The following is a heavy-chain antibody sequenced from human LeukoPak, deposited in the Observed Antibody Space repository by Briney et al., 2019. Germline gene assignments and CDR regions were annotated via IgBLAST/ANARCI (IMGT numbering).Heavy chain of an antibody. J-gene: IGHJ4*02. D-gene: IGHD1-14*01. Sequence: GGSLRLSCAASGFTFSSYSMHWVRQVPGKGLVWVARINPGGSSITYADSMKGRFTISRDNAKNTLYLQMDSLRAEDTGVYYCARSNQADDYGGQGTLVTVSS. CDR1: GFTFSSYS. V-gene: IGHV3-74*01. CDR2: INPGGSSI. CDR3: ARSNQADDY.